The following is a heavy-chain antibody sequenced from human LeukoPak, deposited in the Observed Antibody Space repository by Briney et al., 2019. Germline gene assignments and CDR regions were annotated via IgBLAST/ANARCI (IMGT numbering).Heavy chain of an antibody. D-gene: IGHD3-10*01. V-gene: IGHV3-23*01. Sequence: PGGSLRLSCAASGFTFSSYAMYWVRQTPGKGLEWVSLITGSGGRTFYADSVKGRFSVSRDNSRSALYLQTNSLRVDDTAVYYCAAAGDYWGQGTLVTVSS. CDR1: GFTFSSYA. CDR2: ITGSGGRT. J-gene: IGHJ4*02. CDR3: AAAGDY.